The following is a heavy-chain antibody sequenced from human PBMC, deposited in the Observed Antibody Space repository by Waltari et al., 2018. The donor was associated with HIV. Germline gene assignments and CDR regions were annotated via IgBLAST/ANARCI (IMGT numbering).Heavy chain of an antibody. J-gene: IGHJ4*02. V-gene: IGHV1-2*06. D-gene: IGHD2-2*01. CDR3: ARAYCSATGCQIGGY. CDR1: GYTFSNSY. Sequence: QVQLVQSGAEGKTPGASVEVSCKASGYTFSNSYLHWVRQPPGQGLEWMGRINPSNGGTNYAQSFQGRVTMTRDTSISTAYMELTRLTSDDTAVYYCARAYCSATGCQIGGYWGQGTLVTVSS. CDR2: INPSNGGT.